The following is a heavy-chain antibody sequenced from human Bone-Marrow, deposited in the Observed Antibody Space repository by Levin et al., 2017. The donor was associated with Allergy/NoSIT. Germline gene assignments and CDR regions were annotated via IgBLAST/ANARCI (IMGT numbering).Heavy chain of an antibody. D-gene: IGHD1-26*01. Sequence: PGGSLRLSCAASGFSFSRHAMHWVRQAPGKGLEWVAFILYDGRNKYYADSVKGRFTISRDNSKNTLYLQMNSLRAEDTAVYYCARDIGEWELLLSAFAIWGQGTMVTVSS. V-gene: IGHV3-30*04. CDR2: ILYDGRNK. CDR1: GFSFSRHA. CDR3: ARDIGEWELLLSAFAI. J-gene: IGHJ3*02.